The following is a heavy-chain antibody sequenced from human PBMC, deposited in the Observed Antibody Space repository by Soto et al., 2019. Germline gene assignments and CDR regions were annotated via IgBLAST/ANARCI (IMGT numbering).Heavy chain of an antibody. D-gene: IGHD5-18*01. CDR3: ARVYPSDTRYGYVGNNWFDP. V-gene: IGHV1-46*03. J-gene: IGHJ5*02. CDR2: INPSGGST. CDR1: RYTFTSYY. Sequence: QVQLVQSGAEVKKPGASVKVSCKASRYTFTSYYMHWVRQAPGQGLEWMGIINPSGGSTSYAQKSQGRVTMTRDTSTSTVYMELSSLRSEDTAVYYCARVYPSDTRYGYVGNNWFDPWGQGTLVTVSS.